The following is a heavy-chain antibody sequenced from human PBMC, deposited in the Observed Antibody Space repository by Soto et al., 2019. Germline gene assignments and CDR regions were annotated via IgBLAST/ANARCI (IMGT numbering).Heavy chain of an antibody. CDR3: ATMGTPVTGLYYFDH. CDR2: TSYSGTT. CDR1: GGSMSSGIYY. D-gene: IGHD4-17*01. V-gene: IGHV4-30-4*01. J-gene: IGHJ4*02. Sequence: PSETLSLTCTVSGGSMSSGIYYWSWIRQPPGKGLECIGFTSYSGTTYYNTSLWSRVSMSVDTSKNQFSLHVNSVTAADTAVYYCATMGTPVTGLYYFDHRGQGPLVTVS.